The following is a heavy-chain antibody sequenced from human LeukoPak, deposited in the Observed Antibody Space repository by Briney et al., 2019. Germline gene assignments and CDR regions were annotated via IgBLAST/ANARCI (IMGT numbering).Heavy chain of an antibody. V-gene: IGHV4-59*08. CDR3: ARLYSSSSWFDP. D-gene: IGHD6-13*01. J-gene: IGHJ5*02. CDR2: IHYSGST. Sequence: PSETLSLTCTVSGGSISSYWWSWIRQPPGKGLEWIGYIHYSGSTNYNPSLKSRVTISVDTSKNQFSLKLSSVTAADTAVYYCARLYSSSSWFDPWGQGTLVTVSS. CDR1: GGSISSYW.